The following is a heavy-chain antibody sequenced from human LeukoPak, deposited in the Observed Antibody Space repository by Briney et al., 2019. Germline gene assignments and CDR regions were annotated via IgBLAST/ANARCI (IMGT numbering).Heavy chain of an antibody. V-gene: IGHV1-2*02. CDR1: GYTFTGYY. CDR2: INPNSGGT. Sequence: GGSVKVSCKASGYTFTGYYMHWVRQAPGQGLEWMGWINPNSGGTNYAQKFQGRVTMTRDTSISTAYMKLSRLRSDDTAVYYCAIIVATIGPFDYWGQGTPVTVSS. D-gene: IGHD5-12*01. J-gene: IGHJ4*02. CDR3: AIIVATIGPFDY.